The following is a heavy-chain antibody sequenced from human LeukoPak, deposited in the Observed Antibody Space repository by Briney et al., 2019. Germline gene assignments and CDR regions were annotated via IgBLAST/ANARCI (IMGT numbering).Heavy chain of an antibody. V-gene: IGHV3-30*18. J-gene: IGHJ4*02. CDR3: AKQSSGYTTATYYFDY. CDR2: ISYDGSNK. D-gene: IGHD6-25*01. Sequence: PGGSLRLSCAASGFTFSSYGMHWVRQAPGKGLEWVAVISYDGSNKYYADSVKGRFTISRDNSKNTLYLQMNSLRAEDTAVYYCAKQSSGYTTATYYFDYWGQGTLVTVPS. CDR1: GFTFSSYG.